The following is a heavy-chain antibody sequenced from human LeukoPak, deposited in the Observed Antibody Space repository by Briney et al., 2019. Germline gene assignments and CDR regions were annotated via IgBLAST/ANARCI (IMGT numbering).Heavy chain of an antibody. J-gene: IGHJ5*02. CDR3: AKLQSNWNYASPLCNWFDP. D-gene: IGHD1-7*01. CDR1: GFTFSSYA. CDR2: ISGSGGST. Sequence: GGSLRLSCAASGFTFSSYAMSWVRQAPGKGLEWVSAISGSGGSTYYADSVKGRFTISRDNSKNTLYLQMNSLRAEDTAVYYCAKLQSNWNYASPLCNWFDPWGQGTLVTVSS. V-gene: IGHV3-23*01.